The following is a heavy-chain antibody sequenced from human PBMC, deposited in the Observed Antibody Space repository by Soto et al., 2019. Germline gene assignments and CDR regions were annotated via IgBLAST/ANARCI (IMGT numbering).Heavy chain of an antibody. V-gene: IGHV4-59*08. Sequence: QVQLQESGPELVKASETLSLTCSVSGASISRDHWNWIRQPPGKGLEWIGDYSGSTNYNPSLKSRLTISVGTSKTQFSLTLKSVTAADTAVYFCATYLTGAGGRGHWGQGTLVTVSS. CDR2: DYSGST. CDR1: GASISRDH. D-gene: IGHD3-9*01. J-gene: IGHJ4*02. CDR3: ATYLTGAGGRGH.